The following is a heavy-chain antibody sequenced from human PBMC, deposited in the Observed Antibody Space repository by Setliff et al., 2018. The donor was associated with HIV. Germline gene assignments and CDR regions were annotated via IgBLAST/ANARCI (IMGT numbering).Heavy chain of an antibody. J-gene: IGHJ5*02. CDR1: GASITSGIYY. Sequence: PSQTLSLTCSVSGASITSGIYYWAWIRQPAGKGLEFIGRVYFSGSTNYNPSLKSRVTISLDTSKNRFSLNLRSVTAADTAVYYCARGFGSLDPWGKGTLVTVSS. CDR3: ARGFGSLDP. D-gene: IGHD1-26*01. V-gene: IGHV4-61*02. CDR2: VYFSGST.